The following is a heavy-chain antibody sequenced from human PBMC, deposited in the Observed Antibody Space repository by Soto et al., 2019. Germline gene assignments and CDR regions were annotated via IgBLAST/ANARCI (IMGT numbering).Heavy chain of an antibody. CDR3: ASGYCSGGSCYWDYYGMDV. J-gene: IGHJ6*02. CDR2: IIPIFGTA. Sequence: QVQLVQSGAEVKKPGSSVKVSCKASGGTFSSYAISWVRQAPGQGLEWMGGIIPIFGTANYAQKFQGRVTITVDESTSTAYMELSSLRSEDTAVYYCASGYCSGGSCYWDYYGMDVWGQGTTVTVSS. CDR1: GGTFSSYA. V-gene: IGHV1-69*01. D-gene: IGHD2-15*01.